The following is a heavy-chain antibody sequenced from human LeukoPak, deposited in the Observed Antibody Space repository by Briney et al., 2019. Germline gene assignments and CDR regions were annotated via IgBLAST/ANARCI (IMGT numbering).Heavy chain of an antibody. Sequence: PSETLSLTCSVSGDSIRNYWWNWIRQPAGKELEWIGRMYTSGDTNYNPSLKSRVTMSVDTSKNQVSLRLTSVIAADTAVYYCSGRSREMATIFDFWGQGTLVTVSS. V-gene: IGHV4-4*07. CDR1: GDSIRNYW. CDR2: MYTSGDT. CDR3: SGRSREMATIFDF. J-gene: IGHJ4*02. D-gene: IGHD5-24*01.